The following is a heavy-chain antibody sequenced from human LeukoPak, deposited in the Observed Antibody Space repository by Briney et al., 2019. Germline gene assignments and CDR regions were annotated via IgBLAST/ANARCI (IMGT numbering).Heavy chain of an antibody. V-gene: IGHV4-61*01. Sequence: SQTLSLTCTVSGGSISSGSYYWSWIRQPPGKGLEWIGYIYYSGSTNYNPSLKSRVTISVDTSKNQFSLKLSSVTAADTAVYYCARDRRYSGWFDYWGQGTLVTVSS. J-gene: IGHJ4*02. CDR3: ARDRRYSGWFDY. CDR1: GGSISSGSYY. CDR2: IYYSGST. D-gene: IGHD6-19*01.